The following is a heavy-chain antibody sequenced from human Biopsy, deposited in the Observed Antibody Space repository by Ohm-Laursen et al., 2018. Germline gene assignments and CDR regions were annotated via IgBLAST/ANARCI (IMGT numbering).Heavy chain of an antibody. D-gene: IGHD3-3*01. CDR3: ARTPRDSFWSGSYKRGLWFDP. J-gene: IGHJ5*02. V-gene: IGHV4-59*01. Sequence: PGTLSLTCCVSGGSIISYYWTWIRQPPGKGLEWIGHVYNGGITNYNPSLKSRVTISKDTSKNQFSLQVNSVTAADTAVYYFARTPRDSFWSGSYKRGLWFDPWGQGTLVIVSS. CDR2: VYNGGIT. CDR1: GGSIISYY.